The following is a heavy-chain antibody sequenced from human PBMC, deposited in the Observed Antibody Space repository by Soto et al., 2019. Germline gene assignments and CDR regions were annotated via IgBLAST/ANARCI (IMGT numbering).Heavy chain of an antibody. CDR3: ATVHNTSRSFDY. V-gene: IGHV3-23*01. CDR1: GFTFSIYA. D-gene: IGHD1-20*01. Sequence: GGSLRLSCAASGFTFSIYAMTWVRQAPGKGLEWVSTTGATGRTTYYADSVKGRFTVSRDNSKNTLDLQMSSLRAEDTAVYYCATVHNTSRSFDYWGQGTLVTVSS. J-gene: IGHJ4*02. CDR2: TGATGRTT.